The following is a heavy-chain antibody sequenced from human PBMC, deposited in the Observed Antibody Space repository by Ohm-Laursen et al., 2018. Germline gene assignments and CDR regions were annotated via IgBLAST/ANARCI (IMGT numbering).Heavy chain of an antibody. CDR1: GFTFSDYY. V-gene: IGHV3-11*01. Sequence: SLRLSCAASGFTFSDYYMSWIRQAPGKGLEWVSYISDSGSTIYYADSVKGRFTISRDNAKNSLYLQMNSLRAEDTAVYYCARCKQPRDYYGMDVWGQGTTVTVSS. CDR3: ARCKQPRDYYGMDV. D-gene: IGHD6-13*01. J-gene: IGHJ6*02. CDR2: ISDSGSTI.